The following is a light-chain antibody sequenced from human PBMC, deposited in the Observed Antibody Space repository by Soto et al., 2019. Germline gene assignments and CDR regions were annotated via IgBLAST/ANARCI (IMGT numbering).Light chain of an antibody. V-gene: IGKV2-28*01. J-gene: IGKJ5*01. CDR3: MQGRQYPAT. CDR2: WAS. CDR1: QSLLHSTGNNH. Sequence: DIVMTQSPLSLPVTPGEPASISCRSSQSLLHSTGNNHLDWYLQKPGQPPQLLIYWASNRASGVPERFSGSGSGTDFTLKISRVEADDVGVYYCMQGRQYPATFGQGTRLDIK.